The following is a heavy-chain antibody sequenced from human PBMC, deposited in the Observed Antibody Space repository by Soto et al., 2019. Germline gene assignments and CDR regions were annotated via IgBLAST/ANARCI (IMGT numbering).Heavy chain of an antibody. CDR2: ISSSSSTI. D-gene: IGHD2-21*02. CDR1: GFTFSSYS. Sequence: GGSLRLSCAASGFTFSSYSMNWVRQAPGKGLEWVSYISSSSSTIYYADSVKGRFTISRDNAKNSLYLQMNSLRDEDTAVYYCARELDIVVVTARGPYYYYGMDVWGQGTTVTVSS. V-gene: IGHV3-48*02. J-gene: IGHJ6*02. CDR3: ARELDIVVVTARGPYYYYGMDV.